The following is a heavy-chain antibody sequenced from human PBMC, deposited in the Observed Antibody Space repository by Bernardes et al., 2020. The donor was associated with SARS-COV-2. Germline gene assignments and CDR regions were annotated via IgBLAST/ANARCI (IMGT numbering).Heavy chain of an antibody. D-gene: IGHD2-15*01. J-gene: IGHJ6*02. CDR2: INPNSGGI. Sequence: ASVKVSCKASGYPFTGYYLHWVRQAPGQGLEWMGWINPNSGGINYAQKFQGRVTMTRDTSITTAYMELSRLRSDDTAVYYCARALGWDIVVVVAAYYYYYGMDVWGQGTTVTVSS. CDR3: ARALGWDIVVVVAAYYYYYGMDV. CDR1: GYPFTGYY. V-gene: IGHV1-2*02.